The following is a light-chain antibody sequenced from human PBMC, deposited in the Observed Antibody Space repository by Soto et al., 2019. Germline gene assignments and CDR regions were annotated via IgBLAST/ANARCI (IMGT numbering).Light chain of an antibody. V-gene: IGLV2-14*01. Sequence: QSALTQPASVSGCPGQSITITCTGTSSDVGSGDSVSWYQHHPGEAPTLVIYEVKNRPTGVSGRFSGSKSVNTASLIISGLQAEDEGDYYCRTYTTTGSSVFGTGTKVTVL. CDR2: EVK. CDR1: SSDVGSGDS. CDR3: RTYTTTGSSV. J-gene: IGLJ1*01.